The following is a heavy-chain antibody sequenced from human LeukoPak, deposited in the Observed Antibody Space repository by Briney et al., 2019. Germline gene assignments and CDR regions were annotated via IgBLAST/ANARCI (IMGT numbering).Heavy chain of an antibody. V-gene: IGHV3-48*03. Sequence: GGSLRLSCAASGFTFSSYEMNWVRQAPGKGLEWVSYISSSGSTIYYADSVKGRFTISRDNAKNSLYLQMNSLRAEDTAVYYCARVGSTGDISWFDPWGQGTLVTVSS. CDR1: GFTFSSYE. CDR3: ARVGSTGDISWFDP. CDR2: ISSSGSTI. D-gene: IGHD7-27*01. J-gene: IGHJ5*02.